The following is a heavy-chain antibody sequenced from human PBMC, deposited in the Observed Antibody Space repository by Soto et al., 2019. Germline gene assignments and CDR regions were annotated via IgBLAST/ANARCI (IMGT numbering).Heavy chain of an antibody. Sequence: QVQLVQSGAEMKRPGASVTVSCTASGYIFANYPMQWVRQAPGQGLEWMGWINPGNGNTKYSKKFQGRLTITRDTSAKTTYIEQGSLTSNDTAMYYCARVVRHFSGSGDHGFDTWGQGTLVTVSS. D-gene: IGHD3-10*01. CDR3: ARVVRHFSGSGDHGFDT. V-gene: IGHV1-3*01. CDR2: INPGNGNT. CDR1: GYIFANYP. J-gene: IGHJ5*02.